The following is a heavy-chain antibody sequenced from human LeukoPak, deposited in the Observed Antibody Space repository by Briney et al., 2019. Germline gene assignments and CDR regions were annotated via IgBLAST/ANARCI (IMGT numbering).Heavy chain of an antibody. V-gene: IGHV4-30-4*08. CDR2: IYYSGST. Sequence: PSETLSLTCTVSGGSISSGDYYWRWIRQPPGKGLEWIGYIYYSGSTYYNPSLKSRVTISVDTSKNQFSLKLSSVTAADTAVYYCARGGGSSWYPSLFDYWGQGTLVTVSS. D-gene: IGHD6-13*01. J-gene: IGHJ4*02. CDR3: ARGGGSSWYPSLFDY. CDR1: GGSISSGDYY.